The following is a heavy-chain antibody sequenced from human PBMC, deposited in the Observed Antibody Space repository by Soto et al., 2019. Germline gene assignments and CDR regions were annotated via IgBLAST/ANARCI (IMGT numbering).Heavy chain of an antibody. V-gene: IGHV1-69*02. J-gene: IGHJ4*02. CDR3: ARGSFGIWRYFGWPLDY. Sequence: SVKVSCKASGGTFSSYTISWARQAPGQGLEWMGRIIPILGIANYAQKFQGRVTITADKSTSTAYMELSSLRSEDTAVYYCARGSFGIWRYFGWPLDYWGQGTLVTVSS. CDR1: GGTFSSYT. CDR2: IIPILGIA. D-gene: IGHD3-9*01.